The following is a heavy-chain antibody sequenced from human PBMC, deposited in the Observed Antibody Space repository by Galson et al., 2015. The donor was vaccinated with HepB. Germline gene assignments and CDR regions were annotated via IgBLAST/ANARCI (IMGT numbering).Heavy chain of an antibody. J-gene: IGHJ4*02. Sequence: SVKVSCKASGYTFTNYAMHWVRQAPGQRLEWMGWINADTGNTKFSQKFQGRVTITREKPASTVYMELSSLRSEDTAVYYCARVTSLSVVGGGNALGYWGQGTLVTVSS. CDR3: ARVTSLSVVGGGNALGY. CDR1: GYTFTNYA. D-gene: IGHD1-26*01. V-gene: IGHV1-3*01. CDR2: INADTGNT.